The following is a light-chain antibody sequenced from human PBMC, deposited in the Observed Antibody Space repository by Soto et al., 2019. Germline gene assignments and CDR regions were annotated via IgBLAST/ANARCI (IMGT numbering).Light chain of an antibody. Sequence: QLVLTQPSSASASLGSSVKVTCTLSSGHRSYIIAWHQQQPGKAPRFLMKLEGSGSYNRGSGVPDRFSGSSSGADRYLTISSLQFEDEADYYCEAWDSTTRVFGGGTKLTVL. J-gene: IGLJ3*02. CDR1: SGHRSYI. CDR3: EAWDSTTRV. CDR2: LEGSGSY. V-gene: IGLV4-60*02.